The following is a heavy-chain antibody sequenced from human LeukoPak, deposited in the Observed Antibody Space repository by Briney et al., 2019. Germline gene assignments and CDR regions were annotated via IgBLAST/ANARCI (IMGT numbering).Heavy chain of an antibody. V-gene: IGHV4-59*01. D-gene: IGHD1-14*01. CDR1: GGSIRSYY. Sequence: KPSETLSLTCTVSGGSIRSYYWTWIRQPPGEGLEYIGYIYYSGSTNYNPSLKGRVNISVDTSKNQFSLKLSSVTAADTAMYYCARIDNREYYFDFWGKGTLVTVSS. CDR3: ARIDNREYYFDF. CDR2: IYYSGST. J-gene: IGHJ4*02.